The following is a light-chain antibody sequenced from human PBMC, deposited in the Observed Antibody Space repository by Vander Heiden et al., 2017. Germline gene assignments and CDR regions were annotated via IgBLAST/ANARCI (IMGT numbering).Light chain of an antibody. CDR1: NSNIGSNT. Sequence: QSVLTQPPSASGTPGQRVTISCSGSNSNIGSNTVTWYQQLPGTAPKLLICSNSQRPSGVPDRFSGSKSGTSASLAISGLQSEDEADYYCEAWDDSLSGPVFGGGTKLTVL. CDR2: SNS. V-gene: IGLV1-44*01. J-gene: IGLJ3*02. CDR3: EAWDDSLSGPV.